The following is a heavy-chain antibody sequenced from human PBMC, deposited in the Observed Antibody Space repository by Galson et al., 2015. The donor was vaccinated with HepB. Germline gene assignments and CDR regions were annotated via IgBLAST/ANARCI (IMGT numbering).Heavy chain of an antibody. CDR1: GFTFSSYR. CDR2: IKQDGSEK. CDR3: ARDRYYDFWNGYLAQGYYYYYMDV. V-gene: IGHV3-7*01. J-gene: IGHJ6*03. Sequence: SLRLSCAASGFTFSSYRMSWVRQAPGKGLEWVANIKQDGSEKYYVDSVKGRFTISRDNAKNSLYLQMNSLRAEDTAVYYCARDRYYDFWNGYLAQGYYYYYMDVWGKGTTVTVSS. D-gene: IGHD3-3*01.